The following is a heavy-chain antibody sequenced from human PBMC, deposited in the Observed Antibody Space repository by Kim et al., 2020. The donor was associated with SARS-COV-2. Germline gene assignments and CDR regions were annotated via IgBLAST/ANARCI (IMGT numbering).Heavy chain of an antibody. CDR1: GYRFTSYW. Sequence: GESLKISCKGSGYRFTSYWIGWVRQMPGKGLEWMGIIQPGESDIGYSPSFQGQVTISADKSISTAYLQWSSLKASDTAIYYCARSQTSLGSGIYYLDNWGQGTLVTVSS. CDR2: IQPGESDI. CDR3: ARSQTSLGSGIYYLDN. V-gene: IGHV5-51*01. J-gene: IGHJ4*02. D-gene: IGHD3-10*01.